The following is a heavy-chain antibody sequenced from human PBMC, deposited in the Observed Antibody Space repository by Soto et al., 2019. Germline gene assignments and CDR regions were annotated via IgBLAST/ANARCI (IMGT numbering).Heavy chain of an antibody. CDR3: ARVRQQLAYNWFDP. J-gene: IGHJ5*02. CDR2: IYYSGST. CDR1: GGSISSYY. V-gene: IGHV4-59*01. D-gene: IGHD6-13*01. Sequence: SETLSLTCTVPGGSISSYYWSWIRQPPGKGLEWIGYIYYSGSTNYNPSLKSRVTISVDTSKNQFSLKLSSVTAADTAVYYCARVRQQLAYNWFDPWGQGTLVTSPQ.